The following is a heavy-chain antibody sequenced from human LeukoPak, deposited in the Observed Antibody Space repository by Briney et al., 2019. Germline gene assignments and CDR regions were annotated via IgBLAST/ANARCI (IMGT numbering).Heavy chain of an antibody. CDR1: GFTFRTYW. D-gene: IGHD1-26*01. V-gene: IGHV3-7*01. CDR2: IKQDGSEN. CDR3: ARDKLQGATLLDY. J-gene: IGHJ4*02. Sequence: PGGSLRLSCAASGFTFRTYWMSWVRQAPGKGLEWVANIKQDGSENYYVDSVKGRFTISRDNAKNSLFLQMNSLRAEDTAVYYCARDKLQGATLLDYWGQGTLVTVSS.